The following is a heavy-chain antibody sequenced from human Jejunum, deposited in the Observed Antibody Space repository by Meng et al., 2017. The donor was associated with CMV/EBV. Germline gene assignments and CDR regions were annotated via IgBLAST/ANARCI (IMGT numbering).Heavy chain of an antibody. Sequence: CAASGFPFRTFGMHWVRQAPGKGLEWVAFIRNDGSKKFYADSVRGRFTVSRDNSKNTLYVQMNSLRAEDTAVYYCAKAYDSGMDVWGQGTTVTVSS. CDR1: GFPFRTFG. CDR2: IRNDGSKK. D-gene: IGHD3-22*01. V-gene: IGHV3-30*02. J-gene: IGHJ6*02. CDR3: AKAYDSGMDV.